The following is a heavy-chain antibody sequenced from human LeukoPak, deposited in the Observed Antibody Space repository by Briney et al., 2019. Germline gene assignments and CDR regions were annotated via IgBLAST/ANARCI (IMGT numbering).Heavy chain of an antibody. J-gene: IGHJ4*02. CDR1: GFTFANSW. D-gene: IGHD1-26*01. V-gene: IGHV3-7*01. CDR2: IKQDGSTK. CDR3: TRDTIGSLDY. Sequence: GGSLRLSCAASGFTFANSWMAWVRQAPGKGLEWVANIKQDGSTKHYADSLKGRFTISRDNPKNSLFLQMNNLRADDTAIYYCTRDTIGSLDYWGQGNLVTVAS.